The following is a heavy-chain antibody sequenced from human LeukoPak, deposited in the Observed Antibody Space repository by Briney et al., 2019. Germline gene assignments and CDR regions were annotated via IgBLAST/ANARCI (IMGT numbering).Heavy chain of an antibody. CDR2: VSRDGDRT. D-gene: IGHD1-26*01. J-gene: IGHJ6*02. CDR3: ARDLPVELRLGYYYGMDV. CDR1: GFTINDYV. V-gene: IGHV3-23*01. Sequence: GGSLRLSCAASGFTINDYVMKWVRQAPGRGLEWVSAVSRDGDRTYYADSVRGRFTISRDNSKNTLYLQMNSLRAEDTAVYYCARDLPVELRLGYYYGMDVWGQGTTVTVSS.